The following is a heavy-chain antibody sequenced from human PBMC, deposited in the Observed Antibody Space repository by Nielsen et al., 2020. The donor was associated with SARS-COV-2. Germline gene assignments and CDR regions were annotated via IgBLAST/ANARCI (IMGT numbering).Heavy chain of an antibody. CDR3: AKVPQLLFFYFDY. Sequence: GGSLRLSCAASGFTFNIYAMAWVRRAPGRGLQWVTGVSSSGGSTYYTDSVKGRFTISRDNSKNTLFLLMHSLRVEDTAVYYCAKVPQLLFFYFDYWGQGTLVTVSS. CDR1: GFTFNIYA. J-gene: IGHJ4*02. D-gene: IGHD2-2*01. CDR2: VSSSGGST. V-gene: IGHV3-23*01.